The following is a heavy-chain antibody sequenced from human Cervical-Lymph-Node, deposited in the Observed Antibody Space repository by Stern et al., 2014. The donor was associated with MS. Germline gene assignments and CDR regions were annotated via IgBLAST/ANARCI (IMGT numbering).Heavy chain of an antibody. J-gene: IGHJ5*02. CDR3: GRGIKTFDP. CDR1: GFRFTDYY. D-gene: IGHD5-24*01. CDR2: INPKNGDT. Sequence: VQLEQSGAEVKKPGASVKVSCETSGFRFTDYYIHWVRQAPGQGIEWMGCINPKNGDTHSAQKFQGRFTMTRDTSISTGYMELNSLKSDDTAMYYCGRGIKTFDPWGQGTLVTVSS. V-gene: IGHV1-2*02.